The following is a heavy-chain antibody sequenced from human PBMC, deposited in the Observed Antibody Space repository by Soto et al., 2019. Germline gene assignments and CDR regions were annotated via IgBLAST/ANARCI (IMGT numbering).Heavy chain of an antibody. D-gene: IGHD3-9*01. CDR1: GYTFTSYG. J-gene: IGHJ6*02. Sequence: GASVKVSCKASGYTFTSYGISWVRQAPGQGLEWMGWISAYNGNTNYAQKLQGRVTMTTDTSTSTAYMELRSLRSDDTAVYYCARGLLLRYFDWLLPPPYYAMDVWGQGTTVTVSS. V-gene: IGHV1-18*04. CDR3: ARGLLLRYFDWLLPPPYYAMDV. CDR2: ISAYNGNT.